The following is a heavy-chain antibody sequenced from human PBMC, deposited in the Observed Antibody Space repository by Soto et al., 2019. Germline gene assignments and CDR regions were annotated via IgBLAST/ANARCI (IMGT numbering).Heavy chain of an antibody. Sequence: SETLSLTCTVSGGSISSSSYYWGWIRQPPGKGLEWIGSIYYSGSTYYNPSLKSRVTISVDTSKNQFSLKLSSVTAADTAVYYCARGNGSPAVAGTRDNWFDPWGQGTLVTVSS. J-gene: IGHJ5*02. D-gene: IGHD6-19*01. CDR3: ARGNGSPAVAGTRDNWFDP. CDR2: IYYSGST. CDR1: GGSISSSSYY. V-gene: IGHV4-39*01.